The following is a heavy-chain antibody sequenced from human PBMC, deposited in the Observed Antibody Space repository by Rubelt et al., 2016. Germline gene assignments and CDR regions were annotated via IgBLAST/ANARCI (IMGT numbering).Heavy chain of an antibody. Sequence: GKGLEWVSVIYSGGSTFYADSVKGRFTISRDNSKNTLYLQMNSLRADDTALYYCAKGKNVDTAMAAWGQGTLVTVSS. J-gene: IGHJ5*02. CDR2: IYSGGST. V-gene: IGHV3-53*01. CDR3: AKGKNVDTAMAA. D-gene: IGHD5-18*01.